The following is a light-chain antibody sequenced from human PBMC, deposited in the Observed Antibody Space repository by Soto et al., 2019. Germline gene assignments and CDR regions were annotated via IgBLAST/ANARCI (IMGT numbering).Light chain of an antibody. CDR1: SSNIVAGYD. CDR3: QSYDSSLSVV. CDR2: GNS. Sequence: QSALTQPPSVSWAPGQRVTISCTGSSSNIVAGYDVHWYQQLPGTAPQLLIYGNSTRPSGVPDRFSGSKSGTSASLAITGLKAEDEADYYFQSYDSSLSVVFGGGPKLTVL. J-gene: IGLJ2*01. V-gene: IGLV1-40*01.